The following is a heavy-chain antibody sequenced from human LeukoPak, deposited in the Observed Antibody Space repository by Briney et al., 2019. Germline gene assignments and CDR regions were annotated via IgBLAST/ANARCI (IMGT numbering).Heavy chain of an antibody. J-gene: IGHJ3*02. CDR2: ISSGGSSI. CDR1: GFTFSSFT. D-gene: IGHD1-7*01. CDR3: ASETEIGNYDAFDI. V-gene: IGHV3-48*04. Sequence: QPGGSLRLSCAASGFTFSSFTMNWVRQAPGKGLEWVSYISSGGSSIYYADSVKGRFTISRDNAKNSLYLQMNSLRAEDTAVYFCASETEIGNYDAFDIWGQGTMVTVSS.